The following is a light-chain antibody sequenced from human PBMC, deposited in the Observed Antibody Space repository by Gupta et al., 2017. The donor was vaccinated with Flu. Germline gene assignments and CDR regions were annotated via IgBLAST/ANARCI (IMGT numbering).Light chain of an antibody. V-gene: IGKV3-11*01. CDR2: EAS. Sequence: VLPQSPATLSLSSGERATLSCSASQRVSSYIAWYQQKPGKAPRLLIYEASNRATGIPTRFSGSGSGTNFTLTISGLQPEDVAVYYCQQRSNWPWSFGQGTKLEIK. J-gene: IGKJ2*03. CDR3: QQRSNWPWS. CDR1: QRVSSY.